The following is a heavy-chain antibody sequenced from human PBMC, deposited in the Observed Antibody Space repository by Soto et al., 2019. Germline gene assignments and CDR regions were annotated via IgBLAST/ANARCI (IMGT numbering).Heavy chain of an antibody. CDR2: INAASGDT. D-gene: IGHD6-13*01. CDR3: VRRHVSATGIDWFDP. CDR1: GYTFTRYG. V-gene: IGHV1-3*01. Sequence: ASVKVSCTASGYTFTRYGIHWVRQAPGQRLEWMGWINAASGDTKYSPKFQGRVTITRDTSASTAYMELSSLRSEDTAVYYCVRRHVSATGIDWFDPWGQGTLVTVSS. J-gene: IGHJ5*02.